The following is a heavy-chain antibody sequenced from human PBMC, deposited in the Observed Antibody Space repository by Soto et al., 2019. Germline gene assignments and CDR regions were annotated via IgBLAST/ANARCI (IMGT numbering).Heavy chain of an antibody. V-gene: IGHV1-18*01. CDR3: ARAGQYYDASGYAN. CDR2: ISVYNGNT. J-gene: IGHJ4*02. D-gene: IGHD3-22*01. Sequence: QVKLVQSGTEVKKPGASINVSCKASGYSFATSGMSWVRQAPGQGLEWMGWISVYNGNTKYDQNLQDRVTMTTDTSTNTAYLEVRNLRSDDTAVYYCARAGQYYDASGYANWGQGTLVTVSS. CDR1: GYSFATSG.